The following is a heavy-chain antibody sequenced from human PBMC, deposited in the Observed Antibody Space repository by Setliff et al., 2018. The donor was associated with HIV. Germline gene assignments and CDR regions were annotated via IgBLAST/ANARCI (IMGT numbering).Heavy chain of an antibody. CDR3: ARHGTGTGYYDSGEYYYYMDV. V-gene: IGHV5-51*01. D-gene: IGHD3-22*01. Sequence: PGESLKISCQASGYDFITSWIGWVRQMPGKGLEWMGIIYPGNSDTRYGPSFQGQVSISVDRSISTAYLQWRSLKASDTAMYYCARHGTGTGYYDSGEYYYYMDVWGTGTTVTVSS. J-gene: IGHJ6*03. CDR2: IYPGNSDT. CDR1: GYDFITSW.